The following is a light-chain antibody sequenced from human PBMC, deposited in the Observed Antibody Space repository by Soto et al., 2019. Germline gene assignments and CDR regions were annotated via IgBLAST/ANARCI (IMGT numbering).Light chain of an antibody. CDR3: SSYTSSSTYV. Sequence: QSALTQPPSVSGSPEQSVTISCTGTGSDIGTFNRVSWYQQPPGTAPKLLIYDVNNRPSGVPDRFSGSKSGNTASLTISGLQAEDEADYYCSSYTSSSTYVFGTGTKVTVL. CDR1: GSDIGTFNR. J-gene: IGLJ1*01. CDR2: DVN. V-gene: IGLV2-18*02.